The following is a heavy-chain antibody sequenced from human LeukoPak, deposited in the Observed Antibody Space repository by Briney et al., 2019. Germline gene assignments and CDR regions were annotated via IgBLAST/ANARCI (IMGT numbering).Heavy chain of an antibody. D-gene: IGHD3-10*01. CDR1: GGSFSGYY. V-gene: IGHV4-34*01. CDR2: INHSGST. J-gene: IGHJ4*02. Sequence: PSETLSLTCAVYGGSFSGYYWSWIRQPPGKGLEWIGEINHSGSTNYNPSLKSRVTISVDTSKNQFSLKLSSATAADTAVYYCAVRRITMVRGAFDYWGQGTLVTVSS. CDR3: AVRRITMVRGAFDY.